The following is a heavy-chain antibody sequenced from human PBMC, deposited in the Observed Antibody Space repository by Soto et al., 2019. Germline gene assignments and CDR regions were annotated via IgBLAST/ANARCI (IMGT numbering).Heavy chain of an antibody. CDR2: INAGNGDT. D-gene: IGHD3-22*01. Sequence: GVPVKVSCKASGFTFSGFSLYWVRHSPGKGLEWTGWINAGNGDTKYSQKFQGRVTITRDTSASTAYMELSSLRSEDTAVYYCARADYYDSSGYPAPFDYWGQGTLVTVSS. J-gene: IGHJ4*02. V-gene: IGHV1-3*01. CDR1: GFTFSGFS. CDR3: ARADYYDSSGYPAPFDY.